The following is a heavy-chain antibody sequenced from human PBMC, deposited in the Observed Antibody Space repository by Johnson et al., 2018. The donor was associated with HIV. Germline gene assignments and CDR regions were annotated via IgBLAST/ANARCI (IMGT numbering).Heavy chain of an antibody. J-gene: IGHJ3*02. V-gene: IGHV3-30*01. CDR2: ISNYGSNK. CDR1: GFTFSSYA. D-gene: IGHD1-1*01. Sequence: QMQLVESGGGVVQPGRSLRLSCAASGFTFSSYAMHWVRQAPGKGLEWVAIISNYGSNKYYADSVKGRFTISRDNFKNTLYLQMNSLRTDHTAVYYCARGYTWNDVSIWGQGTMVTVSS. CDR3: ARGYTWNDVSI.